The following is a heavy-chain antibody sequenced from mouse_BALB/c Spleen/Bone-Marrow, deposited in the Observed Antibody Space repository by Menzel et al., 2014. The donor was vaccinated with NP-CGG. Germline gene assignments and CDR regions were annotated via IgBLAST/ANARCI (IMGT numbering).Heavy chain of an antibody. J-gene: IGHJ3*01. D-gene: IGHD2-14*01. CDR1: GYTFTSYT. CDR3: ARAAYYRYDEGAWFAY. V-gene: IGHV1-4*01. CDR2: INPSSGYT. Sequence: VQLQQSGAELARPGASVKMSCKASGYTFTSYTMHWVKQRPGQGLEWIGYINPSSGYTNYNQKFKDKATLTADKSSSTAYMQLSGLTSEDSAVYYCARAAYYRYDEGAWFAYWGQGTLVTVSA.